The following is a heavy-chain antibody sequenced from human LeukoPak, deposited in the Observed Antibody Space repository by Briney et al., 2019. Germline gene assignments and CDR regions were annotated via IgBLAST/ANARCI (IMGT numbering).Heavy chain of an antibody. J-gene: IGHJ4*02. CDR1: GGSISSSSYY. Sequence: PSETLSLTCTVSGGSISSSSYYCRWIRQPPGKGLEWIGSIFSSGSTYYNPSLKSRVTISVDTTKNQLSLNVCSVTTTDPAVYYCARRNFGGYPFDYWGQGTLVTVSS. CDR3: ARRNFGGYPFDY. D-gene: IGHD4-17*01. V-gene: IGHV4-39*01. CDR2: IFSSGST.